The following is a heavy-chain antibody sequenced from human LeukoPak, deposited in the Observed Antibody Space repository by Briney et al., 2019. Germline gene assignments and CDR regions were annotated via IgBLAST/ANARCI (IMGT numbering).Heavy chain of an antibody. CDR1: GYSFTNYW. V-gene: IGHV5-51*01. CDR3: ARLVGNYGMDV. CDR2: IYPDDSDT. Sequence: GESLKISCKGSGYSFTNYWIVWVRQMLGKGLEWMGIIYPDDSDTRYSPSFQDQVTISADKSISTTYLQWSSLKASDTAMYYCARLVGNYGMDVWGQGTTVTVSS. J-gene: IGHJ6*02. D-gene: IGHD2-15*01.